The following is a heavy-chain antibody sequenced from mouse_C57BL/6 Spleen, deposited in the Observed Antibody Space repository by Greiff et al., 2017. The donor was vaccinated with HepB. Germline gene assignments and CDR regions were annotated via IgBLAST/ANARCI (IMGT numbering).Heavy chain of an antibody. D-gene: IGHD1-1*01. Sequence: VQLKESGPELVKPGASVKISCKASGYSFTDYNMNWVKQSNGKSLEWIGVINPNYGTTSYNQKFKGKATLTVDQSSSTAYMQLNSVTSEDSAVYYCAREDGSSYGYFDVWGTGTTVTVSS. V-gene: IGHV1-39*01. CDR1: GYSFTDYN. J-gene: IGHJ1*03. CDR2: INPNYGTT. CDR3: AREDGSSYGYFDV.